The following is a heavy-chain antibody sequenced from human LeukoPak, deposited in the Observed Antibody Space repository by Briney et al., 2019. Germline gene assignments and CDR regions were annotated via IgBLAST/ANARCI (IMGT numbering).Heavy chain of an antibody. V-gene: IGHV3-30*02. CDR3: AKGGVIATTYFDY. CDR1: GFTFSSYG. D-gene: IGHD2-21*01. CDR2: IRYDGSNK. J-gene: IGHJ4*02. Sequence: QPGGSLRLSCAASGFTFSSYGMHWVRQAPGKGLEWVAFIRYDGSNKNYADSVKGRFTISRDNSKNTLYLQMNSLRAEDTAVYYCAKGGVIATTYFDYWGQGTLVTVSS.